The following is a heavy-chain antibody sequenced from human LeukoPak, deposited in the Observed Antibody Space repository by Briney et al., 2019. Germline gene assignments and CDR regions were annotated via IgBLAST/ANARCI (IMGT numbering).Heavy chain of an antibody. D-gene: IGHD3-16*01. CDR1: GFNLKTYS. CDR3: GAPVYDGDY. CDR2: ITSDSAFM. Sequence: PGGSXRLXCAASGFNLKTYSINWVRQAPGKGVEWVSYITSDSAFMYYADSVKGRFTISRDNAKNSVYLQMNSLRAEDTAVYYCGAPVYDGDYWGQGTLVTVSS. J-gene: IGHJ4*02. V-gene: IGHV3-48*01.